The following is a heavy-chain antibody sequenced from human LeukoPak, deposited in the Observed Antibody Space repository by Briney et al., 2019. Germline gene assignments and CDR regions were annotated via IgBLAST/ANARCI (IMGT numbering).Heavy chain of an antibody. Sequence: ASETLSLTCSVTGNSFRSGYYWGWLGQPPGKGVELIGSGYHSGSIYYNPALKSRVTMSVDTSKNRFSLNMRSVTAADTAVYYCAGQHDTNAYYFYWGQGHLVTVSS. CDR2: GYHSGSI. V-gene: IGHV4-38-2*01. CDR3: AGQHDTNAYYFY. CDR1: GNSFRSGYY. J-gene: IGHJ4*02. D-gene: IGHD3-22*01.